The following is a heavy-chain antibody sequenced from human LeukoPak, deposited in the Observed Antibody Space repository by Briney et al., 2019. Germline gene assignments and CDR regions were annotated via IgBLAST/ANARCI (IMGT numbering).Heavy chain of an antibody. V-gene: IGHV3-23*01. Sequence: PGGSLRLSCAASGFTFSSYAMSWVRQAPGKGLEWVSAISGSGGSTYYADSVKGRFTISRDNSKNTLYLQMNSLRAEDTAVYYCAKDHVGRSGYYTRDLACDYWGQGTLVTVSS. D-gene: IGHD3-3*01. CDR3: AKDHVGRSGYYTRDLACDY. J-gene: IGHJ4*02. CDR1: GFTFSSYA. CDR2: ISGSGGST.